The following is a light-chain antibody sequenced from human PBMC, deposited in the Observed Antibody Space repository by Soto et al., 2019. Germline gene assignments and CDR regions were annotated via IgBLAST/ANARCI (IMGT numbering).Light chain of an antibody. CDR2: GAS. CDR1: QSVSSN. CDR3: QHYNNWPPWT. Sequence: EIVLTQSPATLSVSPGERATFSCRASQSVSSNLVWYQKKPGQAPRLLIYGASIRATGIPDRFSGSGSGTEFTLTVSTLQSEDFAIYYCQHYNNWPPWTFGQGTKVDIK. V-gene: IGKV3-15*01. J-gene: IGKJ1*01.